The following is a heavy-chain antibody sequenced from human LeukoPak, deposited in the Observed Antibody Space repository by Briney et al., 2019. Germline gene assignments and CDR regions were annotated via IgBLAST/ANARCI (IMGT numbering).Heavy chain of an antibody. D-gene: IGHD3-16*02. CDR2: IYHSGST. Sequence: SETLSLTCAVSGGSISSSNWWSWVRQPPGKGLEWIGEIYHSGSTNYNPSLKSRVTISVDKSKNQFSLKLSSVTAADTAVYYCARADSYDYVWGSYRLVFGYWGQGTLVTVSS. CDR1: GGSISSSNW. J-gene: IGHJ4*02. V-gene: IGHV4-4*02. CDR3: ARADSYDYVWGSYRLVFGY.